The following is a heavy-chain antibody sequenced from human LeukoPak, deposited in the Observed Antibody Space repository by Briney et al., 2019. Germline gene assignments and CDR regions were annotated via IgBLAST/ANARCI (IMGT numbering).Heavy chain of an antibody. CDR1: GDSVSSNSAA. Sequence: SQTLSLTCAISGDSVSSNSAAWNWIRQSPSRGLEWQGKTYYRSKWYNDYAVSVKSRITINPDTSKNQFSLQLNSVTPDDTAVYYCASGHYYDSSGYYFDYWGQGTLVTVSS. J-gene: IGHJ4*02. D-gene: IGHD3-22*01. V-gene: IGHV6-1*01. CDR3: ASGHYYDSSGYYFDY. CDR2: TYYRSKWYN.